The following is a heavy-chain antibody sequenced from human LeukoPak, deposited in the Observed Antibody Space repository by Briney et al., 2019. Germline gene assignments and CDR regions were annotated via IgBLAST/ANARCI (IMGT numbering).Heavy chain of an antibody. Sequence: GGSLRLSCAASRFSFSSYAMSWVRQAPGKGLEYVSAISTNGGTTYYADSVKGRFTISRDNSKNTLYLQMSSLRAEDTAVYYCVRYYYESSGYRRYFDYWGQGTLVTVSS. V-gene: IGHV3-64D*06. CDR1: RFSFSSYA. CDR3: VRYYYESSGYRRYFDY. J-gene: IGHJ4*02. D-gene: IGHD3-22*01. CDR2: ISTNGGTT.